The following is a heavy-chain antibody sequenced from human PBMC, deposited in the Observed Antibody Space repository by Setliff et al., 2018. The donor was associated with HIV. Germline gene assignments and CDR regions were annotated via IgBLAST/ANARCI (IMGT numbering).Heavy chain of an antibody. Sequence: ASVKVSCMASGYTFTGYYIHWVRQAPGQGLEWMGWINPNSGGTNYALKFQGRVTMTRDTSISTAYMELSRLRSDDTAVYYCARDQRQWLVQFAFDIWGQGTMVTVSS. V-gene: IGHV1-2*02. CDR2: INPNSGGT. CDR3: ARDQRQWLVQFAFDI. D-gene: IGHD6-19*01. CDR1: GYTFTGYY. J-gene: IGHJ3*02.